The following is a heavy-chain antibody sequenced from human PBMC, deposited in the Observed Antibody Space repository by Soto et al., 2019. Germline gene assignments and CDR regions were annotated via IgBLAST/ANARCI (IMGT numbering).Heavy chain of an antibody. CDR2: ISWNSGSI. J-gene: IGHJ6*03. D-gene: IGHD6-6*01. CDR3: GKGGYSSSSGYMDV. Sequence: GGSLRLSCAASGFTFDDYAMHWVRQAPGKGLEWVSGISWNSGSIGYADSVKGRFTISRDNAKNSLYLEMNSLRAEDTALYYCGKGGYSSSSGYMDVWGKGTTVTVSS. V-gene: IGHV3-9*01. CDR1: GFTFDDYA.